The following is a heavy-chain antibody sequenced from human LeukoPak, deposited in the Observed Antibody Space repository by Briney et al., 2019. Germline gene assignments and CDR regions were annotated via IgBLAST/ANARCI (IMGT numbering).Heavy chain of an antibody. CDR2: MYYSGSS. V-gene: IGHV4-59*08. CDR3: ARHFTYYYDSSGYPRDAFDV. CDR1: GGSISGYY. D-gene: IGHD3-22*01. J-gene: IGHJ3*01. Sequence: SETLSLTCSVSGGSISGYYWNWIRQSPGKGLVWIGYMYYSGSSNYNPSLKSRVTISIDMSTNQFSLKPSSVTAADTALYYCARHFTYYYDSSGYPRDAFDVWGQGTMVTVSS.